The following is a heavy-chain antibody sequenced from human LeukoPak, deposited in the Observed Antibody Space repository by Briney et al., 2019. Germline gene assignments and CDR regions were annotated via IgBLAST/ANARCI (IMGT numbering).Heavy chain of an antibody. CDR3: ARDSYGSGSYYRIDY. V-gene: IGHV3-74*01. D-gene: IGHD3-10*01. CDR1: GFTFSTYW. Sequence: GGSLRLSCAASGFTFSTYWMHWVRQAPGKGLVWVSRINTDGSNTNYADSVRGRFTISRDNSKNTLYLQMNSLRAEDTAVYYCARDSYGSGSYYRIDYWGQGTLVTVSS. J-gene: IGHJ4*02. CDR2: INTDGSNT.